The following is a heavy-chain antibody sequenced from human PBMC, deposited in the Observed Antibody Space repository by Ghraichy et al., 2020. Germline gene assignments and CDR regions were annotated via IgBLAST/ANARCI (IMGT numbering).Heavy chain of an antibody. J-gene: IGHJ4*02. CDR2: ISYDGSNK. V-gene: IGHV3-30*18. D-gene: IGHD1-26*01. CDR3: AKDLTPTRRELLPLAY. CDR1: GFTFSSYG. Sequence: GGSLRLSCAASGFTFSSYGMHWVRQAPGKGLEWVAVISYDGSNKYYADSVKGRFTISRDNSKNTLYLQMNSLRAEDTAVYYCAKDLTPTRRELLPLAYWGQGTLVTVSS.